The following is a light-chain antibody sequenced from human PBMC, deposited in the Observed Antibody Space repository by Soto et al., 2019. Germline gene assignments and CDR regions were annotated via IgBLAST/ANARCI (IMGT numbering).Light chain of an antibody. Sequence: EIVLTQSPGTLSLSPGERATLSCRASQSVRSNYLAWYQQKPGQAPRFLIYDASTRATGIPDRFSGSGSGTDSTLTISRLEPEDFAVYYCQQYGSSPLTFGGGTKVEIK. V-gene: IGKV3-20*01. CDR1: QSVRSNY. J-gene: IGKJ4*01. CDR2: DAS. CDR3: QQYGSSPLT.